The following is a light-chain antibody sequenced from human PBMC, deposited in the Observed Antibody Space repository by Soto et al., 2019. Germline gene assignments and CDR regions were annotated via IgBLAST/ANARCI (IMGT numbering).Light chain of an antibody. CDR1: NIGTKS. J-gene: IGLJ1*01. V-gene: IGLV3-21*02. CDR2: DDS. Sequence: SYELTQPPSVSVAPGQTARITCGGNNIGTKSVHWYQQKPGQAPALVVYDDSARPSGIPERFSGSNSWNTATLTINRVEAGDEADYYCQVWDHTTEHYVFGPGTKVTVL. CDR3: QVWDHTTEHYV.